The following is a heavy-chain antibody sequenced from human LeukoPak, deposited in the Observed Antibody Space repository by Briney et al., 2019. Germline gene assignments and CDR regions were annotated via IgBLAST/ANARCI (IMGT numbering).Heavy chain of an antibody. CDR1: GFTFNINA. D-gene: IGHD4-17*01. V-gene: IGHV3-23*01. Sequence: PGGSLRLSCAASGFTFNINAMSWVRQAPGKGLEWVSGISSSGDNTYYADSVKGRFTISRDNSKNTLYLQMNSLRAEDTAVYYCAKAYGDHWGQGTLVTVSS. CDR2: ISSSGDNT. J-gene: IGHJ4*02. CDR3: AKAYGDH.